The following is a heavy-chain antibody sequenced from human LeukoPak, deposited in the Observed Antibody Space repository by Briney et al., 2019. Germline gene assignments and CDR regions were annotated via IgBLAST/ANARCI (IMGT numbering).Heavy chain of an antibody. J-gene: IGHJ4*02. CDR3: ARDGSGYYYDSSDQYYFDY. CDR1: GYTFTGYY. CDR2: INPNSGGT. D-gene: IGHD3-22*01. Sequence: ASVKVSCKASGYTFTGYYMHWVRQAPGQGLEWMGWINPNSGGTNYAQKFQGRVTMTRDTSISTAYMELSRLRSDDTAVYYCARDGSGYYYDSSDQYYFDYWGQGTLVTVSS. V-gene: IGHV1-2*02.